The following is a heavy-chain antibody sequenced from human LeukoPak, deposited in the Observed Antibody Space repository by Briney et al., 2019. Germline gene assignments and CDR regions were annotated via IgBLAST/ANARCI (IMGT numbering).Heavy chain of an antibody. CDR3: ARDQVYDYVWGSYRYGAIDI. J-gene: IGHJ3*02. Sequence: GGSLRLSCAASGFTFSSYWMSWVRQAPGKGLEGGANLKQDGSELYYVDSAKSRLTISRDKAKNSPYVQMNRRRAEDTAVYYCARDQVYDYVWGSYRYGAIDIWGQGTMVTVSS. CDR2: LKQDGSEL. CDR1: GFTFSSYW. D-gene: IGHD3-16*02. V-gene: IGHV3-7*01.